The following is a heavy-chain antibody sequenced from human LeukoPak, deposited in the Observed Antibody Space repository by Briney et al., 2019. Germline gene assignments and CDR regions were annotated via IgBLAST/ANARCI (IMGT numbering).Heavy chain of an antibody. CDR2: IKQDGSER. J-gene: IGHJ4*02. Sequence: GGSLRLSCAASGFTFSDHWMTWVRQAPGKGLEWVANIKQDGSERYYVDSVTGRFTISRDNAKNSLFLQMNSLRAEDMAVYYCARGLRATWGQGTLVAVSS. V-gene: IGHV3-7*01. CDR1: GFTFSDHW. D-gene: IGHD5-12*01. CDR3: ARGLRAT.